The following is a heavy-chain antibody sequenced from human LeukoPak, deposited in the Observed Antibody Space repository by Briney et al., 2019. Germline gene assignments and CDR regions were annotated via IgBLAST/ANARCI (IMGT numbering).Heavy chain of an antibody. D-gene: IGHD2-2*03. Sequence: GGSLRLSCAASGFTFDDYGMGWVRQAPGKGLEWVSGINWNGGSTGYADSVKGRFTISRDNAKNSLYLQMNSLRAEDTALYYCARDIMDIVVVPAAMYYYYYMDVWGKGTTVTVSS. CDR2: INWNGGST. V-gene: IGHV3-20*04. CDR3: ARDIMDIVVVPAAMYYYYYMDV. J-gene: IGHJ6*03. CDR1: GFTFDDYG.